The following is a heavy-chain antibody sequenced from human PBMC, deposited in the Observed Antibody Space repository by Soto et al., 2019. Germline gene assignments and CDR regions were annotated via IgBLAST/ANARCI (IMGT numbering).Heavy chain of an antibody. Sequence: SETLSLTCTVSGGSISSGGYYWSWIRQHPGKGLEWIGYIYYSGSTYYNPSLKSRVTISVDTSKNQFSLKLSSVTAADTAVYYCARALVAAAGTYFQHWGQGTLVTVSS. V-gene: IGHV4-31*03. D-gene: IGHD6-13*01. CDR2: IYYSGST. CDR3: ARALVAAAGTYFQH. CDR1: GGSISSGGYY. J-gene: IGHJ1*01.